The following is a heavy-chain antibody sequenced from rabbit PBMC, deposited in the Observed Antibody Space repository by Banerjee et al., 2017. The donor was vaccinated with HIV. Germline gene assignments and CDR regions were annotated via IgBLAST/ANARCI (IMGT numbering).Heavy chain of an antibody. Sequence: QEQLVESGGDLVQPEGSLTLTCIASGVSFSGNSYMCWVRQAPGKGLEWIACIDTGSSGFTYFASWAKGRFTISKTSSTTVTLQMTSLTAADTATYFCARDTSSSFSSYGMDLWGQGTLVTVS. J-gene: IGHJ6*01. D-gene: IGHD1-1*01. V-gene: IGHV1S45*01. CDR1: GVSFSGNSY. CDR3: ARDTSSSFSSYGMDL. CDR2: IDTGSSGFT.